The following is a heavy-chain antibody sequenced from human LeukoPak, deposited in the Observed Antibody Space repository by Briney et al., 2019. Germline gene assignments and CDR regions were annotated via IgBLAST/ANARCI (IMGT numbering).Heavy chain of an antibody. Sequence: SETLSLTCAVSGGSISSNSYYWGWIRQPPGKGLEWIGSIYYSGGTYYKSSLKSRVTISVDTSKNQFSLKLSSVTAADTAVYYCARTRYYYNSRSYGAPYYFDYWGQGTLVTVSS. CDR1: GGSISSNSYY. CDR3: ARTRYYYNSRSYGAPYYFDY. CDR2: IYYSGGT. V-gene: IGHV4-39*01. D-gene: IGHD3-10*01. J-gene: IGHJ4*02.